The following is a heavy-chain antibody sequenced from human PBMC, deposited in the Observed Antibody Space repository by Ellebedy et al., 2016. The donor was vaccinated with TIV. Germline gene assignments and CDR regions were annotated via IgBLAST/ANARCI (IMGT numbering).Heavy chain of an antibody. V-gene: IGHV1-2*02. CDR2: INPNNGGT. D-gene: IGHD2-2*01. Sequence: AASVKVSCKASGYTFTGYYIHWARQAPGQGLEWMGWINPNNGGTNYAQKFQGRVTMTRDTSTSTAYMELSSLKSDDTAMYYCARAYTSTWHFFDYWGQGTLITVSS. CDR1: GYTFTGYY. CDR3: ARAYTSTWHFFDY. J-gene: IGHJ4*02.